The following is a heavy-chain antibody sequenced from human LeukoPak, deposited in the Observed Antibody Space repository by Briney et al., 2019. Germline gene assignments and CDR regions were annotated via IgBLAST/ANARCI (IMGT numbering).Heavy chain of an antibody. V-gene: IGHV3-23*01. CDR1: GFTFSSYA. Sequence: GSLRLSCAASGFTFSSYAMSWVRQAPGKGLEWVSAISGSGGSTYYADSVKGRFTISRDNSKNTLYLQMNSLRAEDTAVYYCAKSWGYSGYDFGVHDAFDIWGQGTMVTVSS. CDR2: ISGSGGST. D-gene: IGHD5-12*01. CDR3: AKSWGYSGYDFGVHDAFDI. J-gene: IGHJ3*02.